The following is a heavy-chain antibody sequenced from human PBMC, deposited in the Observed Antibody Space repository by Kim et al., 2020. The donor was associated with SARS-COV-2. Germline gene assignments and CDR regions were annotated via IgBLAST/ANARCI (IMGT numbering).Heavy chain of an antibody. J-gene: IGHJ6*02. CDR2: ISYDGSNK. D-gene: IGHD3-9*01. CDR1: GFTFSSYG. CDR3: ARDPGSNDILTGYFSYYYYYGMDV. V-gene: IGHV3-33*05. Sequence: GGSLRLSCAASGFTFSSYGMHWVRQAPGKGLEWVAVISYDGSNKYYADSVKGRFTISRDNSKNTLYLQMNSLRAEDTAVYYCARDPGSNDILTGYFSYYYYYGMDVWGQGTTVTVSS.